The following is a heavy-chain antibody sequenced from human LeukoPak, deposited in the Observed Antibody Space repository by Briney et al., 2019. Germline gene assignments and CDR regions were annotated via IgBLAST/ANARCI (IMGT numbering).Heavy chain of an antibody. D-gene: IGHD1-14*01. V-gene: IGHV1-2*02. CDR2: INPNSGGT. CDR1: GYTFTVYY. J-gene: IGHJ5*02. Sequence: ASVKVSCKVSGYTFTVYYMHWVRQAPGQGLEWLGWINPNSGGTNYAQNFQGRVTMTRDTSITTAYVELRSLRSDDTAIYYCARDRATGKPSYWFDPRGQGSLVTVSS. CDR3: ARDRATGKPSYWFDP.